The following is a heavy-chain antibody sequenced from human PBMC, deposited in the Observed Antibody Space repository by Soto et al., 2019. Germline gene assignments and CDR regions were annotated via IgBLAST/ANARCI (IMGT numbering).Heavy chain of an antibody. CDR2: IYWDDDK. CDR3: AHCMPISASSTRVFDY. CDR1: GFSLSTSGVS. V-gene: IGHV2-5*02. Sequence: QITLKESGPTLVKPTQTLTLTCTFSGFSLSTSGVSVGWIRQPPGKALEWLALIYWDDDKRYSPSLNNRLTITKDTSKNQVVLTVTNMDPVDTATYYCAHCMPISASSTRVFDYWGQGTLVTVSS. J-gene: IGHJ4*02. D-gene: IGHD2-2*01.